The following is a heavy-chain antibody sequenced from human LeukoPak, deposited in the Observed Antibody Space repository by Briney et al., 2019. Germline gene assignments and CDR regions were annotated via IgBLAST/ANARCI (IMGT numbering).Heavy chain of an antibody. J-gene: IGHJ4*02. D-gene: IGHD3-16*01. V-gene: IGHV3-74*01. Sequence: PVGSLRLSCAASGFIFSDYWMHWVRQGPGKGLVCVSRIKSDGSSTSYAESVKGRFTISRDNAKNTVYVQMNSLRDEDTAVYYCARGGRYAYFLDYWGQGTLVTVSS. CDR3: ARGGRYAYFLDY. CDR2: IKSDGSST. CDR1: GFIFSDYW.